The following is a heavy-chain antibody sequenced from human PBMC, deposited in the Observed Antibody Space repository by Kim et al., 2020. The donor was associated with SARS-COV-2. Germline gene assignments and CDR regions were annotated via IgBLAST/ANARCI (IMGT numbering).Heavy chain of an antibody. Sequence: ASVKVSCKASGYTFTSYGISWVRQAPGQGLEWMGWISAYNGNTNYAQKLQGRVTMTTDTSTSTAYMELRSLRSDDTAVYYCARDRAMVRGVIITAPLRYFDYWGQGTLVTVSS. V-gene: IGHV1-18*01. CDR2: ISAYNGNT. J-gene: IGHJ4*02. D-gene: IGHD3-10*01. CDR1: GYTFTSYG. CDR3: ARDRAMVRGVIITAPLRYFDY.